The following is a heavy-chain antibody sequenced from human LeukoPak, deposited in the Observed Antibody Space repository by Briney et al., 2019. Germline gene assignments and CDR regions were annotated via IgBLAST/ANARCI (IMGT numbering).Heavy chain of an antibody. CDR2: IDTKTGNP. CDR3: AIHPSDSSGYFSY. CDR1: GDTFSSCA. D-gene: IGHD3-22*01. J-gene: IGHJ4*02. Sequence: ASVKVSCKASGDTFSSCAINWVRQAPGQGLEYMGWIDTKTGNPTYAQGFTGRFVFSLDTSVSTAYLQISSLKAEDTAVYYCAIHPSDSSGYFSYWGQGALVTVSS. V-gene: IGHV7-4-1*02.